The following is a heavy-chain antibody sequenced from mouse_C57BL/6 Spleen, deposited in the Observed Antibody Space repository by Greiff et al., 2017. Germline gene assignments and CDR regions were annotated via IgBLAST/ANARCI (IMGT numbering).Heavy chain of an antibody. CDR1: GFTFSSYA. J-gene: IGHJ4*01. V-gene: IGHV5-4*03. CDR3: ARGYDYDRVMDY. Sequence: EVKVVESGGGLVKPGGSLKLSCAASGFTFSSYAMSWVRQTPEKRLEWVATISDGGSYTYYPDNVKGRFTISRDNAKNNLYLQMSHLKSEDTAMYYCARGYDYDRVMDYWGQGTSVTVSS. CDR2: ISDGGSYT. D-gene: IGHD2-4*01.